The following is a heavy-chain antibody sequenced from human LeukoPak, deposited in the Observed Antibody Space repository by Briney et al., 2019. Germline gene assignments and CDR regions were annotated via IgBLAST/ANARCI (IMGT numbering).Heavy chain of an antibody. V-gene: IGHV3-9*01. D-gene: IGHD6-19*01. Sequence: PGGSLRLSCAASGFTFDDYAMHWVRQAPGKGLEWVSGISWNSGSIGYADSVKGRFTISRDNAKNSLYLQMNSLRAEDTALYYCAKGGSYSSGWYHYFDYWGQGTLVTVSS. J-gene: IGHJ4*02. CDR3: AKGGSYSSGWYHYFDY. CDR1: GFTFDDYA. CDR2: ISWNSGSI.